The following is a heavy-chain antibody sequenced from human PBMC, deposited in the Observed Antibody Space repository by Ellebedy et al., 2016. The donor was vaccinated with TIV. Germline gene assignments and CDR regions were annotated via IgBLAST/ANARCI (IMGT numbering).Heavy chain of an antibody. V-gene: IGHV5-51*01. CDR3: ARRPSDYGDYIGMDV. Sequence: GESLKISXKGSGYSFTSYWIGWVRQMPGKGLEWMGIIYPGDSDTRYSPSFQGQVTISADKSISTAYLQWSSLKASDTAMYYCARRPSDYGDYIGMDVWGQGTTVTVSS. CDR1: GYSFTSYW. J-gene: IGHJ6*02. D-gene: IGHD4-17*01. CDR2: IYPGDSDT.